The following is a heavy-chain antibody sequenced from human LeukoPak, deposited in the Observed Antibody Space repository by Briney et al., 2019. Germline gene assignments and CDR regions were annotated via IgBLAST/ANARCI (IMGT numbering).Heavy chain of an antibody. J-gene: IGHJ4*02. CDR1: GYTFTSYG. CDR2: INPNSGGT. D-gene: IGHD3-22*01. CDR3: AVDSSGYYYLDY. Sequence: ASVKVSCKASGYTFTSYGISWVRQAPGQGLEWMGWINPNSGGTNYAQKFQGRVTMTRDTSISTAYMELSRLRSDDTAVYYCAVDSSGYYYLDYWGQGTLVTVSS. V-gene: IGHV1-2*02.